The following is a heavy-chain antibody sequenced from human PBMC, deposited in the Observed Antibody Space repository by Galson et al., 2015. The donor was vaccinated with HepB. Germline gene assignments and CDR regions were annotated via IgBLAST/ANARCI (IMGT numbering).Heavy chain of an antibody. CDR1: GYIFTTYA. Sequence: SVKVSCKASGYIFTTYAMSWVRQAPGQGLEWIGWINTDTGNPTCALKFTGRFVFSFDTSVTTAFLQIDRLQAEDTAMYFCARSVIPAAADYWGQGTLVTVSS. J-gene: IGHJ4*02. CDR2: INTDTGNP. V-gene: IGHV7-4-1*01. D-gene: IGHD2-2*01. CDR3: ARSVIPAAADY.